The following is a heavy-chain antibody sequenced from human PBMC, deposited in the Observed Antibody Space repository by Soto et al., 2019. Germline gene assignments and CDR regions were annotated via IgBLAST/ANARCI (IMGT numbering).Heavy chain of an antibody. J-gene: IGHJ6*02. V-gene: IGHV3-74*01. CDR2: INTDGSST. CDR1: GFTFSGYW. Sequence: GGSLRLSCAASGFTFSGYWMHWVRQAPGKGLVWVSRINTDGSSTSYADSVRGRFTVSRDNAKNTLYLQVNSLRAEDTAVYYCARDSYSNSYYYGMDVWGQGTTVTVSS. CDR3: ARDSYSNSYYYGMDV. D-gene: IGHD4-4*01.